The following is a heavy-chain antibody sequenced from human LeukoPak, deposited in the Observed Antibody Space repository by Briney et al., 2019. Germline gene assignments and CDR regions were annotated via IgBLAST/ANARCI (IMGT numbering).Heavy chain of an antibody. CDR3: ARAWAIAVAGTGFDY. CDR2: INAGNGNT. J-gene: IGHJ4*02. V-gene: IGHV1-3*01. Sequence: ASVKVSCKASGCTFTSYAMHWVRQAPGQRLEWMGWINAGNGNTKYSQKFQGRVTITRDTSASTAYMELSSLRSEDTAVYYCARAWAIAVAGTGFDYWGQGTLVTVSS. CDR1: GCTFTSYA. D-gene: IGHD6-19*01.